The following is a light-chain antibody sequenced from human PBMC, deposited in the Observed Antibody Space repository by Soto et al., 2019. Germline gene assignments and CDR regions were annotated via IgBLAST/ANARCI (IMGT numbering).Light chain of an antibody. V-gene: IGLV2-14*01. CDR2: DVS. Sequence: QSVLTQPASVSGSPGQSITISCTGTSSDVGGYNYVSWYQQHPGKAPKLMIYDVSNRPSGVSNRFSGSKSGNTASLTISGVQAEDESDYYCSSYRISSTLVVFGGRSKRTVL. J-gene: IGLJ2*01. CDR1: SSDVGGYNY. CDR3: SSYRISSTLVV.